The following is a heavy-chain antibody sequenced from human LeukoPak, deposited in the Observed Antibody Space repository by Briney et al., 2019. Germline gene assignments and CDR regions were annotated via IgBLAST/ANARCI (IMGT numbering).Heavy chain of an antibody. CDR1: GGSISSYY. CDR3: ARDHYGGSGSYLSGFDP. V-gene: IGHV4-59*01. Sequence: SETLSLTCTVSGGSISSYYWSWIRQPPGQGLEWIGYIYYSGSTNYNPSLKSRVTISVDTSKNQFSLKLSSVTAADTAVYYCARDHYGGSGSYLSGFDPWGQGTLVTVSS. J-gene: IGHJ5*02. CDR2: IYYSGST. D-gene: IGHD1-26*01.